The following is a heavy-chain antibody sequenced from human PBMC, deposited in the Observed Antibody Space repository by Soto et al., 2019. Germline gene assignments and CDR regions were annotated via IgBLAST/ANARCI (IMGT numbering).Heavy chain of an antibody. V-gene: IGHV3-23*01. J-gene: IGHJ4*02. CDR1: GFTFSSYA. CDR2: ISAGAVAT. Sequence: GGSLRLSCAASGFTFSSYAMSWVRQAPGKGLEWVSAISAGAVATNYADSVKGRFTISRDNSKNTLYLQMDSLRAEDTAVYYCAKGRESSGSYRPFDYWGQGALVTVSS. D-gene: IGHD3-22*01. CDR3: AKGRESSGSYRPFDY.